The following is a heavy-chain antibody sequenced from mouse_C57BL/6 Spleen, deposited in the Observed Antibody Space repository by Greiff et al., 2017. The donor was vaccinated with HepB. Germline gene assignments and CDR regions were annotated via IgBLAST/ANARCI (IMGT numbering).Heavy chain of an antibody. J-gene: IGHJ2*01. Sequence: VKLQQPGAELVKPGASVKLSCKASGYTFTSYWTHWVKQRPGRGLEWIGRIDPNSGGTKYNEKFKSKATLTVDKPSSTAYMQLSSLTSEDSAVYDCARYSCGSDYLDYWGQGTTLTVSS. D-gene: IGHD1-1*01. CDR2: IDPNSGGT. V-gene: IGHV1-72*01. CDR1: GYTFTSYW. CDR3: ARYSCGSDYLDY.